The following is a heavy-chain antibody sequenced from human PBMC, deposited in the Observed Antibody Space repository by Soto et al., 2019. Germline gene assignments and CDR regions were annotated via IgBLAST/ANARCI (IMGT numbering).Heavy chain of an antibody. V-gene: IGHV4-31*01. CDR3: ARAGGGLGYCSGGSCYSVDY. CDR2: IYYSGST. D-gene: IGHD2-15*01. CDR1: GGSISSGGYY. J-gene: IGHJ4*02. Sequence: QVQLQESGPGLVKPSQTLSLTCTVSGGSISSGGYYWSWIRQHPGKGLEWIGYIYYSGSTYYNPSLKSLVTISVDTSKNQFAQKLSSGTAAETAVYYCARAGGGLGYCSGGSCYSVDYWGQGTLVTVSS.